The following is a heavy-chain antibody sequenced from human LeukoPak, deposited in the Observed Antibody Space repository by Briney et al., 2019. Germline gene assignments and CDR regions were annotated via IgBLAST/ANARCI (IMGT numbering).Heavy chain of an antibody. V-gene: IGHV3-48*01. CDR3: APIAVAGSYYFDY. CDR2: ISSSSSTI. Sequence: GGSLRLSCAASGFTVSSNYMSWVRQAPGKGLEWVSYISSSSSTIYYADSVKGRFTISRDNAKNSLYLQMNSLRAEDTAVYYCAPIAVAGSYYFDYWGQGTLVTVSS. J-gene: IGHJ4*02. CDR1: GFTVSSNY. D-gene: IGHD6-19*01.